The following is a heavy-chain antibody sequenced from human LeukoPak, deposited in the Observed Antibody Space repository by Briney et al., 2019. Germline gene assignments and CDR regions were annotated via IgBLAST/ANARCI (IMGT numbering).Heavy chain of an antibody. CDR1: GFTFSSYS. J-gene: IGHJ4*02. CDR2: ISSSSSTI. Sequence: PGGSLRLSCAASGFTFSSYSMNWVRQAPGKGLEWVSYISSSSSTIYYADSVKGRFTISRDNAKNSLYLQMNSLRAEDTAVYYCARVLSHGSGKPWFDYWGQGTPVSVSS. CDR3: ARVLSHGSGKPWFDY. D-gene: IGHD3-10*01. V-gene: IGHV3-48*04.